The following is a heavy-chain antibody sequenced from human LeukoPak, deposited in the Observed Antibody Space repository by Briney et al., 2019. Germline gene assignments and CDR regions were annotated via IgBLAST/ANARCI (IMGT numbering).Heavy chain of an antibody. CDR3: ARGRITIFGVGSVAAFDI. CDR1: GFTFSSYS. J-gene: IGHJ3*02. Sequence: PGGSLRLSCAASGFTFSSYSMNWVRQAPGKGLEWVSSISSSSSYIYYADSVKGRFTISRDSAKNSLYLQMNSLRAEDTAVYYCARGRITIFGVGSVAAFDIWGQGTMVTVSS. D-gene: IGHD3-3*01. CDR2: ISSSSSYI. V-gene: IGHV3-21*01.